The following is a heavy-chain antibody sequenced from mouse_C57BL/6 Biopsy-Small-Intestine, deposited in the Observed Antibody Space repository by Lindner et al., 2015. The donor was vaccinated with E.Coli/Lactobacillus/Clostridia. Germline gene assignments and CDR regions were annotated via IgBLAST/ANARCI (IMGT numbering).Heavy chain of an antibody. D-gene: IGHD3-2*02. CDR2: VNPNSGGT. J-gene: IGHJ3*01. Sequence: VQLQESGPELVKPGASVKIPCKPSGYTFTDYNMDWVKQSHVKSLEWIGDVNPNSGGTIYNQKFKGKATLTVDKSSSTAYMEPRSLTSEDTAVYYCARRQLNWFDYWGQGTLVTVSA. V-gene: IGHV1-18*01. CDR1: GYTFTDYN. CDR3: ARRQLNWFDY.